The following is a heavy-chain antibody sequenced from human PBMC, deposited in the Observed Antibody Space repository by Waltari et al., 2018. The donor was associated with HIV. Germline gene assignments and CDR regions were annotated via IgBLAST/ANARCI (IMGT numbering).Heavy chain of an antibody. J-gene: IGHJ2*01. CDR3: ARIRSGQYYYFDL. CDR2: IDWNDDK. CDR1: GFSLNTNGIC. D-gene: IGHD3-22*01. Sequence: QVTLRESGPALVKPTQTLTLTCTFPGFSLNTNGICVTWIRQPPGKALEWLALIDWNDDKYYTTFQKTRLTISKDISKNQVVLTMTNMDPVDTATYYCARIRSGQYYYFDLWGRGTLVTVSS. V-gene: IGHV2-70*01.